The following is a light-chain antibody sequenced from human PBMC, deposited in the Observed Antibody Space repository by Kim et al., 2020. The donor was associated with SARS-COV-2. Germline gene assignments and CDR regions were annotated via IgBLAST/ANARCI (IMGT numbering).Light chain of an antibody. J-gene: IGKJ4*01. V-gene: IGKV1-39*01. CDR3: QQSYTTPLT. Sequence: ASVGDRVTITCLASQSISSYLNWYQQKPGKAPKLLIYAASSLQSGVPSRFSASGSGTDFTLTISSLQPEDFATYYCQQSYTTPLTFGGGTKVDIK. CDR2: AAS. CDR1: QSISSY.